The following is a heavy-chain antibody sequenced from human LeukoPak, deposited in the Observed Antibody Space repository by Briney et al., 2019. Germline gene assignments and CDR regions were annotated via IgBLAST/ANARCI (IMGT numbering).Heavy chain of an antibody. D-gene: IGHD2-2*02. CDR1: GGSFSGYY. CDR2: IYYSGST. Sequence: SETLSLTCAVYGGSFSGYYWSWIRQPPGKGLEWIGYIYYSGSTNYNPSLKSRVTISVDTPKNQFSLKLSSVTAADTAVYYCATGLVPAAILGYWGQGTLVTVSS. CDR3: ATGLVPAAILGY. V-gene: IGHV4-59*08. J-gene: IGHJ4*02.